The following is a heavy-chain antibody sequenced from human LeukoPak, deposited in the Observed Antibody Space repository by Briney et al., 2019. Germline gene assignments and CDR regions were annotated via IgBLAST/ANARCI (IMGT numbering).Heavy chain of an antibody. V-gene: IGHV3-9*03. Sequence: GRSLRLSCAASGFTFDDYAMHWVRQAPGKGLEWVSGISWNSGSIGYADSVKGRFTISRDNAKNSLYLQMNSLRAEDMALYYCAKSELYSSSWFDPWGQGTLVTVSS. J-gene: IGHJ5*02. CDR3: AKSELYSSSWFDP. CDR1: GFTFDDYA. D-gene: IGHD6-13*01. CDR2: ISWNSGSI.